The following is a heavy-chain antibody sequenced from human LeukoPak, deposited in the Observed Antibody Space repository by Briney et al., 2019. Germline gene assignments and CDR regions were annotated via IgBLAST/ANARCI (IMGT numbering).Heavy chain of an antibody. CDR1: GFTFSSYA. CDR3: VKDRGGLSSDLGYFDY. CDR2: ISSSGGST. V-gene: IGHV3-64D*06. Sequence: PGGSLRLSCSASGFTFSSYAMHWVRQAPGKGLEYVSAISSSGGSTYYADSVKGRFTISRDNSKNTLYLQMSSLRAEDTAVYYCVKDRGGLSSDLGYFDYWGQGTLVTVSS. J-gene: IGHJ4*02. D-gene: IGHD6-19*01.